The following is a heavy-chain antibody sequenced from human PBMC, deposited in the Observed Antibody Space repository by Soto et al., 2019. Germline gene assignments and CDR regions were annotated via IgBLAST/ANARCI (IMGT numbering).Heavy chain of an antibody. CDR3: ARKYYDDSSGYHGNWFDP. CDR1: GSTFSSYA. Sequence: GGSLRLSCAASGSTFSSYAMSWVRQAPGKGLEWVSAISGSGGMTFYADSVKGRFTISRDNSKKTLYLQMNSLRAEDTAVYYCARKYYDDSSGYHGNWFDPWGQGTLVTVSS. J-gene: IGHJ5*02. V-gene: IGHV3-23*01. CDR2: ISGSGGMT. D-gene: IGHD3-22*01.